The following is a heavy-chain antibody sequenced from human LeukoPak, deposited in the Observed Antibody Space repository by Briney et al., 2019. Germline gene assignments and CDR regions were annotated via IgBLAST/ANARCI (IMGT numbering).Heavy chain of an antibody. V-gene: IGHV3-15*01. CDR1: VFTFNNTW. CDR2: IKSKTDGGTP. Sequence: PGGSLRLSCATSVFTFNNTWMNWVRQAPGKGLEWVGRIKSKTDGGTPDYAAPVKGRFTISRDDSRNTLFLQMNSLKTEDTAVYFCTTVRTFWGQGTLVTVSS. CDR3: TTVRTF. D-gene: IGHD2/OR15-2a*01. J-gene: IGHJ1*01.